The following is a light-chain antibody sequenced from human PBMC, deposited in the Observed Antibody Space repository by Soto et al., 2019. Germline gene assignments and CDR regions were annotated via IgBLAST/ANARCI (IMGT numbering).Light chain of an antibody. V-gene: IGKV1-39*01. CDR3: QQTYPVPYT. J-gene: IGKJ2*01. CDR1: QSIERY. Sequence: DIQMTQSPSSLSASVGDRVTITCRASQSIERYLNWYQQKSGKAPKFLMYATSHLQSGVPSRFSGSGSGTEFTLSISGLQPEDFGSYYCQQTYPVPYTFGQGTKLEIE. CDR2: ATS.